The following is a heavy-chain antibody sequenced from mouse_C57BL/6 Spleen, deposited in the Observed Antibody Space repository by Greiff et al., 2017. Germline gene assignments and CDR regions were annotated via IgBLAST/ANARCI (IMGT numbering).Heavy chain of an antibody. D-gene: IGHD1-1*01. Sequence: VHLVESGPELVKPGASVKISCKASGYAFSSSWMNWVKQRPGKGLEWIGRIYPGDGDTNYNGKFKGKATLTADKSSSTAYMQLSSLTSEDSAVYFCARYYGSSYTFDYGGQGTTLTVSS. V-gene: IGHV1-82*01. CDR2: IYPGDGDT. J-gene: IGHJ2*01. CDR3: ARYYGSSYTFDY. CDR1: GYAFSSSW.